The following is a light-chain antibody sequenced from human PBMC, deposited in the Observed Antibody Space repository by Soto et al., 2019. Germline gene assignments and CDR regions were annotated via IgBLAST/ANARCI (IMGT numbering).Light chain of an antibody. Sequence: RVMTQSPGTLSGSPGERATLSCRASQSVSSNLAWYQQKPGQAPRLLIYGASTRATGIPARFSGSGSGTEFTLTISSLQSEDFAVYYCQQYNNWPLTFGGGTKVDIK. J-gene: IGKJ4*01. CDR1: QSVSSN. CDR3: QQYNNWPLT. V-gene: IGKV3-15*01. CDR2: GAS.